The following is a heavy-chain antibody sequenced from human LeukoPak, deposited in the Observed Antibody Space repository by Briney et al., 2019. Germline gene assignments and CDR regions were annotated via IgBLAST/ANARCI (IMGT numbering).Heavy chain of an antibody. Sequence: GGSLRLSCAASGFTFSSYSMNWVRQAPGKGLEWVSYISSSSSTIYCADSVKGRFTISRDNAKNSLYLQMNSLRAEDTAVYYCARDGLLWFGELSAPNFDYWGQGTLVTVSS. J-gene: IGHJ4*02. D-gene: IGHD3-10*01. CDR2: ISSSSSTI. V-gene: IGHV3-48*01. CDR3: ARDGLLWFGELSAPNFDY. CDR1: GFTFSSYS.